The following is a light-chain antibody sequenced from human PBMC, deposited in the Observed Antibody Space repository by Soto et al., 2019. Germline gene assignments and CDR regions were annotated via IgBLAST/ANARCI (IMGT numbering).Light chain of an antibody. CDR1: QTVNSN. CDR2: GAS. J-gene: IGKJ5*01. Sequence: EIVMTQSPATLSVSPGERATLSCRASQTVNSNLAWYQQKPGQAPRLLIYGASTRATGILARFSGSGSGTDFTLTITSLQSEDFAVYYCQQYNNWPLTFGQGTRLEIK. V-gene: IGKV3-15*01. CDR3: QQYNNWPLT.